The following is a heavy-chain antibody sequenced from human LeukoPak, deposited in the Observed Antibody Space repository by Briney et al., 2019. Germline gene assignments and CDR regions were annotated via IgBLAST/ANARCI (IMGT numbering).Heavy chain of an antibody. Sequence: PGGSLRLPCAASGFTFSNYTMNWVRQAPGKGLEWVSCISSSGTYIYYADSMKGRFTISRDNAKNSLYLQMNSLRPEDTAVYHCARGNSMTPYGDVFDYWGQGTLVTVSS. CDR3: ARGNSMTPYGDVFDY. J-gene: IGHJ4*02. CDR2: ISSSGTYI. CDR1: GFTFSNYT. V-gene: IGHV3-21*01. D-gene: IGHD4-17*01.